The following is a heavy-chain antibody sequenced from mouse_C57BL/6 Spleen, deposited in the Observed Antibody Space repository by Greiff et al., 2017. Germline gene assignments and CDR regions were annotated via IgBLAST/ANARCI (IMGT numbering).Heavy chain of an antibody. CDR3: ARHEKDLYAMDY. J-gene: IGHJ4*01. CDR1: GFTFSSYT. Sequence: DVKLVESGGGLVKPGGSLKLSCAASGFTFSSYTMSWVRQTPEKRLEWVATISGGGGNTYYPDSVKGRFTISRDNAKNTLYLQMSSLRSEDTALYYCARHEKDLYAMDYWGQGTSVTVSS. CDR2: ISGGGGNT. V-gene: IGHV5-9*01.